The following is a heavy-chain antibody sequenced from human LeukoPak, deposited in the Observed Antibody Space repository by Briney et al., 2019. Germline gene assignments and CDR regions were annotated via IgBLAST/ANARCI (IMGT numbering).Heavy chain of an antibody. J-gene: IGHJ5*02. CDR1: GGSISSYY. D-gene: IGHD3-3*01. V-gene: IGHV4-59*01. CDR2: IYYSGST. CDR3: AREFRFLEWLPPRVWFDP. Sequence: SETLSLTCSVSGGSISSYYWSWIRQPPGKGLEWIGYIYYSGSTNYNPSLKSRVTISVDTSKNQFSLKLSSVTAADTAVYYCAREFRFLEWLPPRVWFDPWGQGTLVTVSS.